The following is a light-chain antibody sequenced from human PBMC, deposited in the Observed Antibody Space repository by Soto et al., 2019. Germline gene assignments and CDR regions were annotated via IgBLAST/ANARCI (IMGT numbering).Light chain of an antibody. CDR1: SSDVGGYSY. J-gene: IGLJ2*01. CDR3: SPYARNRDVL. V-gene: IGLV2-8*01. CDR2: EVS. Sequence: QSALTQPPSASGSPGQSVAISCTGTSSDVGGYSYVSWYQQHPGKAPKLMIYEVSKRPSGVPDRFSGSKSGNTASLTVSGLQAEDEADYYCSPYARNRDVLFGGGTKLTVL.